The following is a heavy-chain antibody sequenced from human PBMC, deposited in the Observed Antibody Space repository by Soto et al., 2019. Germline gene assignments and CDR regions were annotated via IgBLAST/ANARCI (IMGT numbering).Heavy chain of an antibody. D-gene: IGHD3-16*01. V-gene: IGHV4-61*08. Sequence: SETLSLTCSVSGDSVSSGDYYWSWIRQPPGKGLEWIGYVYFSGSTNYIPSLKSRLTMSVDTAKNQFSLRLNSVTAADTAVYYCGRIPVDTYMIYWSDPWGQGTQVTVSS. CDR3: GRIPVDTYMIYWSDP. J-gene: IGHJ5*02. CDR2: VYFSGST. CDR1: GDSVSSGDYY.